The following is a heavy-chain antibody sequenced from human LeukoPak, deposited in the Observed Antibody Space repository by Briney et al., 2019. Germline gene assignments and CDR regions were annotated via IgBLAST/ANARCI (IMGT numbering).Heavy chain of an antibody. Sequence: ASVTVSCKASGGTFSSYPISWVRQAPGQGLEWMGRIIPILGIANYAQKFQGRVTITADKSTSTAYMELSSLRSEDTAVYYCARDWEGVGYYYGMDVWGQGTTVTVSS. CDR1: GGTFSSYP. CDR3: ARDWEGVGYYYGMDV. V-gene: IGHV1-69*04. CDR2: IIPILGIA. J-gene: IGHJ6*02. D-gene: IGHD1-26*01.